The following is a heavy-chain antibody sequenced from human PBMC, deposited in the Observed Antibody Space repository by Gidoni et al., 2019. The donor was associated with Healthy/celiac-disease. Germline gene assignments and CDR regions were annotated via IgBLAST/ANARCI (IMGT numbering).Heavy chain of an antibody. CDR3: AKVGYSSSWYDNYYFDY. V-gene: IGHV3-23*01. Sequence: FTFSSYAMSWVRQAPGKGLEWVSAISGSGGSTYYADSVKGRFTISRDNSKNTLYLQMNSLRAEDTAVYYCAKVGYSSSWYDNYYFDYWGQGTLVTVSS. CDR2: ISGSGGST. J-gene: IGHJ4*02. CDR1: FTFSSYA. D-gene: IGHD6-13*01.